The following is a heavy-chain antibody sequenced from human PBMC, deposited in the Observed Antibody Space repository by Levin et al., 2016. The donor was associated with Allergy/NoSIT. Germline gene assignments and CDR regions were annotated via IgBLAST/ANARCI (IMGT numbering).Heavy chain of an antibody. Sequence: SGPTLVKPTQTLTLTCTFSGFSLSTSGMCVSWIRQPPGKALEWLARIDWDDDKYYSTSLKTRLTISKDTSKNQVVLTMTNMDPVDTATYYCARIPTRYSSSWGMDVWGQGTTVTVSS. CDR2: IDWDDDK. CDR1: GFSLSTSGMC. V-gene: IGHV2-70*11. D-gene: IGHD6-13*01. CDR3: ARIPTRYSSSWGMDV. J-gene: IGHJ6*02.